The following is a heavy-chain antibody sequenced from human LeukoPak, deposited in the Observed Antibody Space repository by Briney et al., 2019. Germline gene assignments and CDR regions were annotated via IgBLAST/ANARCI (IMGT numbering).Heavy chain of an antibody. V-gene: IGHV1-2*02. CDR1: GYTFTGYY. J-gene: IGHJ6*02. Sequence: GASVKVSCKASGYTFTGYYMHWVRQAPGQGLEWMGWINPNSGGTNYAQKFQGRVTMTRDTSISTAYMELSRLRSDDTAVCYCARRKIDPYYYGMDVWGQGTTVTVSS. CDR3: ARRKIDPYYYGMDV. CDR2: INPNSGGT.